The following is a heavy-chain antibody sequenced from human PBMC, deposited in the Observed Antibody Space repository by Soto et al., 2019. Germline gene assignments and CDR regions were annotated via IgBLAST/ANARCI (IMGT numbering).Heavy chain of an antibody. CDR3: ARESEDLTSNFDC. CDR1: GFTFTRYI. J-gene: IGHJ4*02. V-gene: IGHV3-21*06. Sequence: GGSLRLSCVASGFTFTRYIMNWVRQAPGKGLEWVSSISSTTNYIYYGDSMKGRFTISRDNAKNSLYLEMNSLRAEDTAVYYCARESEDLTSNFDCWGQGTLVT. CDR2: ISSTTNYI.